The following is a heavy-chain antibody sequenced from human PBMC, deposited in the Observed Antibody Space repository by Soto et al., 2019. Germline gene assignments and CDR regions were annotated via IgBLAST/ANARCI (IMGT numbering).Heavy chain of an antibody. CDR3: ARNLVGMAARPYYFDS. D-gene: IGHD6-6*01. Sequence: GGSLRLSCAASGFIFSDYYISWIRQAPGKGLEWVSSISGTGNTIYYTDSVKGRFTISRDNAKKSMYLQMSNLRAEDTAVYYCARNLVGMAARPYYFDSWGQGTLVTVSS. CDR2: ISGTGNTI. V-gene: IGHV3-11*01. CDR1: GFIFSDYY. J-gene: IGHJ4*02.